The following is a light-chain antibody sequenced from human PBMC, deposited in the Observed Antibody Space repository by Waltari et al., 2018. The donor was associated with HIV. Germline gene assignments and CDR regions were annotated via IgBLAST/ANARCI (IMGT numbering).Light chain of an antibody. CDR3: SSYAGNNNYV. J-gene: IGLJ1*01. V-gene: IGLV2-8*01. CDR1: SRDIGTYPY. Sequence: QPALTQPPSASGSPGQSVTISCTGTSRDIGTYPYVSWSQQHPGRAPNLLMYEVNKRPSGVPDRFSGSKSANAASLAVSGLQVADEADYYCSSYAGNNNYVVGTGTRVTVL. CDR2: EVN.